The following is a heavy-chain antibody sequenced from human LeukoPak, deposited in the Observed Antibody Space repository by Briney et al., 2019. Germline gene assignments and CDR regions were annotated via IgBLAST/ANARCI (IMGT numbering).Heavy chain of an antibody. CDR2: IYYSGST. Sequence: PSETLSLTCTVSGGSISSSSYYWGWIRQPPGKGLEWIGSIYYSGSTYYNPSLKSRVTISVDTSKNQFSLKLSSVTAADTAVYYCARVAVTTIYYYYYGMDVWGQGTTVTVSS. V-gene: IGHV4-39*07. D-gene: IGHD4-17*01. CDR3: ARVAVTTIYYYYYGMDV. CDR1: GGSISSSSYY. J-gene: IGHJ6*02.